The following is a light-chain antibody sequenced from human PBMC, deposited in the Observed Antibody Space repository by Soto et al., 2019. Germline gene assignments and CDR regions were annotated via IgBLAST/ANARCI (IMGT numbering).Light chain of an antibody. CDR2: TAS. CDR3: QQYGSSPWT. V-gene: IGKV3-20*01. J-gene: IGKJ1*01. Sequence: IVFTLSPATLSLSPGERATLSCRASQSVSSSYLAWYQQKPGQAPRLLIYTASSRATGIPDRFSGSGSGTDFTLTISRLEPEDFAVYYCQQYGSSPWTFGQGTKVDIK. CDR1: QSVSSSY.